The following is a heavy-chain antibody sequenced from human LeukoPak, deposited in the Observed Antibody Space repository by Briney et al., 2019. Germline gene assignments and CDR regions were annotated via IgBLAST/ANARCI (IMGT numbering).Heavy chain of an antibody. D-gene: IGHD5-12*01. CDR3: ARDLGSFRGYSRHSFDY. CDR2: ISAYNGNT. J-gene: IGHJ4*02. V-gene: IGHV1-18*01. CDR1: GYTFTSYG. Sequence: ASVKVSCKASGYTFTSYGISWVRQAPGQGLEWMGWISAYNGNTNYAQKLQGRVTMTTDTSTSTAYMELRSLRSDDTAVYYCARDLGSFRGYSRHSFDYWGQGTLVTVSS.